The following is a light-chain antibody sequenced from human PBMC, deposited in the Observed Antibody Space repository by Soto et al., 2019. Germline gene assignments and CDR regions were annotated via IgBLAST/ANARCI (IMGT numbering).Light chain of an antibody. V-gene: IGKV3-20*01. Sequence: ESVLTQSPGTLSLSPGERATLACMASQSVRSNYLAWYQQKPGQAPRLLIYGASSRATGIPARFSGSGSGTDFTLTISSLEPEDFAVYFCQHYGYSQWTFGQGTKVDIK. CDR1: QSVRSNY. CDR3: QHYGYSQWT. CDR2: GAS. J-gene: IGKJ1*01.